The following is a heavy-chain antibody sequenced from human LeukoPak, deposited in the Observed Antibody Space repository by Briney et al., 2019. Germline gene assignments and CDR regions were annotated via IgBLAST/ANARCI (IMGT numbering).Heavy chain of an antibody. Sequence: SETLSLTCTVSGGSFGRGDYYWSWIRQPPGKGLEWIGYIYYSGSTYYNPSLKSRVTISVDTSKNQFSLKLSSVTAADTAVYYCAPYYYEEGAYYFDYWGQGTLVTVSS. CDR1: GGSFGRGDYY. J-gene: IGHJ4*02. CDR2: IYYSGST. D-gene: IGHD3-22*01. CDR3: APYYYEEGAYYFDY. V-gene: IGHV4-30-4*01.